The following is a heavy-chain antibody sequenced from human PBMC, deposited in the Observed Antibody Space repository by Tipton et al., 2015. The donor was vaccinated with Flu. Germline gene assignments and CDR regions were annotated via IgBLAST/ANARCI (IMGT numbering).Heavy chain of an antibody. Sequence: SLRLSCAASGFTFSDYSMNWVRQAPGKGLEWVTFIHFDGRSQYYTDSVKGRFTISRDNSKNTLYLQMNSLRGQDTAVYYCVKGQYGHGSGAFDIWGQGTLVTVSS. J-gene: IGHJ4*02. CDR3: VKGQYGHGSGAFDI. CDR1: GFTFSDYS. CDR2: IHFDGRSQ. D-gene: IGHD3-10*01. V-gene: IGHV3-30*02.